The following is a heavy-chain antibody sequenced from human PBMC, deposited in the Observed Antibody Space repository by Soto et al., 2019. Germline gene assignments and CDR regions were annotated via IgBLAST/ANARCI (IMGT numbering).Heavy chain of an antibody. J-gene: IGHJ4*02. Sequence: GGSLRLSCAASGFTFSSYAMSWVRQAPGKGLEWVSAISGSGGSTYYADSVKGRFTISRDNSKNTLYLQMNSLRAEDTAVYYCAKIVRGRYNWNLVDYWGQGTLVTVSS. CDR1: GFTFSSYA. CDR3: AKIVRGRYNWNLVDY. D-gene: IGHD1-20*01. V-gene: IGHV3-23*01. CDR2: ISGSGGST.